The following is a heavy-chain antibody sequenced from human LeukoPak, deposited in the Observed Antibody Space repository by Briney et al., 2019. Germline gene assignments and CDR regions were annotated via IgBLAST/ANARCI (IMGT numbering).Heavy chain of an antibody. CDR2: ISYDGGNK. CDR1: GFNFNIYA. D-gene: IGHD3-10*01. J-gene: IGHJ4*02. CDR3: AKALADGSGSYYYPPYYFDY. Sequence: PGGSLRLSCAASGFNFNIYAMHWVRQAPGKGLEWVALISYDGGNKYYADSVKGRFTVSRDNSKNTLYLQMNSLRAEDTAVYYCAKALADGSGSYYYPPYYFDYWGQGTLVTVSS. V-gene: IGHV3-30*18.